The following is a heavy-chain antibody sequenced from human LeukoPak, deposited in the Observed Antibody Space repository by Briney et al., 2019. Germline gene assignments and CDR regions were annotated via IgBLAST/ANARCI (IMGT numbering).Heavy chain of an antibody. V-gene: IGHV3-23*01. J-gene: IGHJ4*02. CDR2: ISGSGSST. Sequence: GGSLRLSCAVSGFTFSSYAMSWVRQAPGKGLECVSTISGSGSSTYYADSVKGRFTISRDSSKNTLYLQMNSLRAEDTAVYYCAKGREAYSGSYTPFDYWGQGTLVTVSS. CDR3: AKGREAYSGSYTPFDY. D-gene: IGHD1-26*01. CDR1: GFTFSSYA.